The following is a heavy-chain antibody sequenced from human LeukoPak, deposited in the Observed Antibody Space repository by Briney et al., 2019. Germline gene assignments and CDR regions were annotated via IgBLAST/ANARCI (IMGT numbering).Heavy chain of an antibody. Sequence: GRSLRLSCAASGFTFSTYAMHWVRQAPGRGLEWVSGISISADMTYYADSVQGRFIISRDNSKNTVYLQMDSLRVEDTAVYYCANEEVPNDYWGQGTLVTVSS. CDR2: ISISADMT. CDR3: ANEEVPNDY. J-gene: IGHJ4*02. CDR1: GFTFSTYA. V-gene: IGHV3-23*01. D-gene: IGHD4/OR15-4a*01.